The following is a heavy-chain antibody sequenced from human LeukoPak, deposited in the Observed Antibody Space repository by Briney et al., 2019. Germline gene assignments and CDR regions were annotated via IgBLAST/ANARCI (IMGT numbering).Heavy chain of an antibody. CDR2: IRYDGSNK. CDR3: AKEARRGYSYGYHSSYFDY. D-gene: IGHD5-18*01. V-gene: IGHV3-30*02. J-gene: IGHJ4*02. Sequence: GGSLRLSCAASGFTFSSYGMHWVRQAPGKGLQWVACIRYDGSNKYYADSVKGRFTISRDNSKNTLYLQMNGLRAEDTAVYYCAKEARRGYSYGYHSSYFDYWGQGTLVTVSS. CDR1: GFTFSSYG.